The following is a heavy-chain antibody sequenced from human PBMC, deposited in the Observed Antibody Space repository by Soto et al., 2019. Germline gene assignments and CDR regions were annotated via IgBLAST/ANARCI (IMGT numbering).Heavy chain of an antibody. CDR3: AREGSIAAAGYGMDV. Sequence: GASVKVSCKASGYTFASYGISWVRQAPVQGLEWMGWISAYNGNTNYAQKLQGRVTMTTDTSTSTAYMELRSLRSDDTAVYYCAREGSIAAAGYGMDVWGQGTTVTVSS. J-gene: IGHJ6*02. CDR2: ISAYNGNT. V-gene: IGHV1-18*01. D-gene: IGHD6-13*01. CDR1: GYTFASYG.